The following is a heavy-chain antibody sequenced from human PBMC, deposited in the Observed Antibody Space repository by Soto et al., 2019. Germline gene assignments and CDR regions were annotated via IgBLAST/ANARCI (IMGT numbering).Heavy chain of an antibody. Sequence: PSETLSLTCTVSGGSVSSGSYYWSWIRQPPRKGLEWIGYIYYTGSTNYNPSLKSRVTISEDTSKNQFSLKLSSVTAADTAVYYCARAGGGYCSNTSCYGVYYYYDMDVWGQGTTVTVSS. D-gene: IGHD2-2*01. CDR2: IYYTGST. V-gene: IGHV4-61*01. CDR1: GGSVSSGSYY. J-gene: IGHJ6*02. CDR3: ARAGGGYCSNTSCYGVYYYYDMDV.